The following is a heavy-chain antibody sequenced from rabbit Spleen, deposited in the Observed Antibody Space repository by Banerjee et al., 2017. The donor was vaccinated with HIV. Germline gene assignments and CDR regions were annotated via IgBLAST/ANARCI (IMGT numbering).Heavy chain of an antibody. Sequence: QQQLEESGGGLVKPEGSLTLTCKASGVSLNDKDVMCWVRQAPGKGLEWIACIYAGSSTNTYSATWAKGRFTISKTSSTTVTLQMTSLTAADTATYFCARDTGTSFSTYGMDLWGQGTLVTVS. CDR1: GVSLNDKDV. J-gene: IGHJ6*01. CDR3: ARDTGTSFSTYGMDL. D-gene: IGHD8-1*01. V-gene: IGHV1S45*01. CDR2: IYAGSSTNT.